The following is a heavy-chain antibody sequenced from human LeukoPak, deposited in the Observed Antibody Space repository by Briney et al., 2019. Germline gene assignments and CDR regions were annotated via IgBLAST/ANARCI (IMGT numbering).Heavy chain of an antibody. Sequence: PGGSLRLSCAASGFTFSSYWMSWVRQAPGKGLEWVANIKQDGSEKYYVDSVKGRFTISRDNAKNSLYLQMNSLRAEDTAVYYCAREQKNSLTIAWYYYYYYMDVWGKGTTVTVSS. CDR3: AREQKNSLTIAWYYYYYYMDV. J-gene: IGHJ6*03. CDR2: IKQDGSEK. CDR1: GFTFSSYW. V-gene: IGHV3-7*01. D-gene: IGHD3-3*01.